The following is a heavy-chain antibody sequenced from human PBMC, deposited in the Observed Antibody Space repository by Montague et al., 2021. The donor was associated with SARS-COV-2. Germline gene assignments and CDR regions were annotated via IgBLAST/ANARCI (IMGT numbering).Heavy chain of an antibody. CDR3: AKGGVVVVAATDLDY. CDR2: ISLSGGST. D-gene: IGHD2-15*01. J-gene: IGHJ4*02. V-gene: IGHV3-23*01. Sequence: SLSLSFSASGFTFSTFAMSWVRQAPGKGLEWVSAISLSGGSTYYADSVKGRFTISRDNSKNTLFLQMNSLRAEDTAVYYCAKGGVVVVAATDLDYWGQGTLVTVSS. CDR1: GFTFSTFA.